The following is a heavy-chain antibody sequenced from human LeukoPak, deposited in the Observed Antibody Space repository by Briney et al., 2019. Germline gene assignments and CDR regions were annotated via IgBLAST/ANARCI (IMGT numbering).Heavy chain of an antibody. CDR1: GFTFSSYA. D-gene: IGHD1-26*01. Sequence: GRSLRLSCAASGFTFSSYAMHWVRQAPGKGLEWAAVISYDGSNKYYADSVKGRFTISRDNSKNTLYLQMNSLRAEDTAVYYCARPPVQWILGGYYFDYWGQGTLVTVSS. CDR3: ARPPVQWILGGYYFDY. J-gene: IGHJ4*02. CDR2: ISYDGSNK. V-gene: IGHV3-30*04.